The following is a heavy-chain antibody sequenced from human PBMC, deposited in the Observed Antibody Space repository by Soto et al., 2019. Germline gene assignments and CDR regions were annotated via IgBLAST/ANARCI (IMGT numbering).Heavy chain of an antibody. D-gene: IGHD4-4*01. Sequence: QVQLVQSGTEVKKPGASVKVSCKASGGTFSRSGFHWVRQAPGQGLEWMGMIVPSVDTTNYAQKFQARVTISADQFTSTVYLELRSMRSEDTAVYYCARCPQPTVTADHYAADVWGQGNRVIVSS. V-gene: IGHV1-69*18. CDR3: ARCPQPTVTADHYAADV. J-gene: IGHJ6*02. CDR1: GGTFSRSG. CDR2: IVPSVDTT.